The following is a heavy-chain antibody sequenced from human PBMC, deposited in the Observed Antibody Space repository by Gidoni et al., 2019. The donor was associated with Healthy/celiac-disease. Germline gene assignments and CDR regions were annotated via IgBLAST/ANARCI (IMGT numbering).Heavy chain of an antibody. CDR1: GFTVSSNY. CDR2: IYSGGST. V-gene: IGHV3-53*01. D-gene: IGHD3-22*01. Sequence: EVQLVESGGGLIQPGGSLRLSCAASGFTVSSNYMRGVRQAPGKGLEWVSVIYSGGSTYYADSVKGRFTISRDNSKNTLYLQMNSLRAEDTAVYYCAGRLNYYDSSGYYFGDAFDIWGQGTMVTVSS. J-gene: IGHJ3*02. CDR3: AGRLNYYDSSGYYFGDAFDI.